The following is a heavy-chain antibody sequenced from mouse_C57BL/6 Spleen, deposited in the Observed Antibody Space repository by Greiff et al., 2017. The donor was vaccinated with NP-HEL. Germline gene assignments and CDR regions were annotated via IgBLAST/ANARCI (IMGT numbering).Heavy chain of an antibody. CDR2: IDPSDSYT. J-gene: IGHJ3*01. Sequence: QVQLQQPGAELVMPGASVKLSCKASGYTFTSYWMHWVKQRPGQGLEWIGEIDPSDSYTNYNQKFKGKSTLTVDKSSSTAYMQLSSLTSEDSAVYYCARGADYDYDGVSYWGQGTLVTVAA. D-gene: IGHD2-4*01. CDR3: ARGADYDYDGVSY. CDR1: GYTFTSYW. V-gene: IGHV1-69*01.